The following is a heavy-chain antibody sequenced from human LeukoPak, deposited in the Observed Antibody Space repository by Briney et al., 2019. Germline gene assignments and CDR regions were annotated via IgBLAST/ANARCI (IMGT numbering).Heavy chain of an antibody. CDR1: GGSISISSYY. CDR2: VFYSGKT. V-gene: IGHV4-61*01. Sequence: SETLSPTCTVSGGSISISSYYWSWIRQSPGKGLEWIGYVFYSGKTDYSPSLRSRVSMSVDTSKNQFSLKVTSVTAADTAVYYCARDTNLRDSFDIWGQGTMVTVSS. CDR3: ARDTNLRDSFDI. J-gene: IGHJ3*02. D-gene: IGHD2-8*01.